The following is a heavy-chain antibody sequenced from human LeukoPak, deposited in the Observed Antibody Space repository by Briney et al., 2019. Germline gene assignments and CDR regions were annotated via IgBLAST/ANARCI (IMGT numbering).Heavy chain of an antibody. J-gene: IGHJ3*02. V-gene: IGHV3-30-3*01. CDR3: ASIVALSRPSRIDDFWSGYYPVDI. D-gene: IGHD3-3*01. CDR1: GFTFSSYA. Sequence: PGRSLRLSCAASGFTFSSYAMHWVRQAPGKGLEWVAVISYDGSNKYYADSVKGRFTISRDNSKNTLYLQMNSLRAEDTAVYYCASIVALSRPSRIDDFWSGYYPVDIWGQGTMVTVSS. CDR2: ISYDGSNK.